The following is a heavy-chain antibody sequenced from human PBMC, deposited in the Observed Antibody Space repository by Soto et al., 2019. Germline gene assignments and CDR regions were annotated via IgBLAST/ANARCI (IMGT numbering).Heavy chain of an antibody. D-gene: IGHD3-22*01. CDR2: ISGSGGST. J-gene: IGHJ5*02. CDR3: AKDPQYYYDSSGYYLNWFDP. V-gene: IGHV3-23*01. CDR1: GFTFSSYA. Sequence: QPGGSLRLSCAASGFTFSSYAMSWVRQAPGKGLEWVSAISGSGGSTYYADSVKGRFTISRDNSKNTLYLQMNSLRAEDTAVYYCAKDPQYYYDSSGYYLNWFDPWGQGTLVTVSS.